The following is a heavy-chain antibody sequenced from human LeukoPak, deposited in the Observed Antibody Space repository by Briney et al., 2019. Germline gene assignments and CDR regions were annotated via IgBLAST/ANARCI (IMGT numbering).Heavy chain of an antibody. V-gene: IGHV3-23*01. CDR2: ISSSGSGA. J-gene: IGHJ4*02. CDR1: GFTFRSYA. D-gene: IGHD3-22*01. CDR3: AKVVNSGYYYYFDY. Sequence: SGGSLRLSCAASGFTFRSYAMSWVRKAPGKGLEWVSAISSSGSGAYYPDSVKGRFTISRDNSKNTLYLQMNNLRVEDTAVYYCAKVVNSGYYYYFDYWGQGTLVTVSS.